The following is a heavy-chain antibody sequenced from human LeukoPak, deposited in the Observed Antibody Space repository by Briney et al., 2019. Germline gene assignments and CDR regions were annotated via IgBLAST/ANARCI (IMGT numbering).Heavy chain of an antibody. CDR1: GFSFSNHW. V-gene: IGHV3-74*03. D-gene: IGHD6-13*01. Sequence: GGSLRLSCAASGFSFSNHWMHWVRQVPGKGLVWVSRINSDGSSTTYADSVKGRFTISRDNAKNKLYLQMNSLRDEDTAVYYCTRDVSQSSSWYGEFDYWGQGTQVTVSS. CDR2: INSDGSST. J-gene: IGHJ4*02. CDR3: TRDVSQSSSWYGEFDY.